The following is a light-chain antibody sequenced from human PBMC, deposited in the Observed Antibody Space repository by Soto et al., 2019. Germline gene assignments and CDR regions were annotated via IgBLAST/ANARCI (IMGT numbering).Light chain of an antibody. CDR1: ESISSK. J-gene: IGKJ3*01. Sequence: DIEMTQSPSPLSASVGDRVTITCRASESISSKLNWYQQKPGKAPALLISGASRLHSGVPSRFSGSGSGTDFTLSISGLQHEDFATYYCQQGYRTPFTFGPGTKVDIK. CDR2: GAS. CDR3: QQGYRTPFT. V-gene: IGKV1-39*01.